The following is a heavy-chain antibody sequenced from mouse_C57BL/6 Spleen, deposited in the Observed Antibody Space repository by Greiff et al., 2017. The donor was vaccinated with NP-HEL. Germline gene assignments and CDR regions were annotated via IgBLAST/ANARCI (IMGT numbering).Heavy chain of an antibody. CDR3: APTALNY. J-gene: IGHJ2*01. Sequence: QVQLKESGPELVKPGASVKISCKASGYAFSSSWMNWVKQRPGKGLEWIGRIYPGDGDTNYNGKFKGKATLTADKSSSTAYMQLSSLTSEDSAVYFCAPTALNYWGQGTTLTVSS. CDR2: IYPGDGDT. CDR1: GYAFSSSW. V-gene: IGHV1-82*01. D-gene: IGHD1-2*01.